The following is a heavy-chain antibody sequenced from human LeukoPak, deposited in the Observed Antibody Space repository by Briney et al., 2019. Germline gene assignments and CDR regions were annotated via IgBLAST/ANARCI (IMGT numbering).Heavy chain of an antibody. J-gene: IGHJ4*02. CDR3: ARGLDCRSTSCYLDN. Sequence: GGSLRLSCAASGFTFSSYGMHWVRQAPGKGLEWVAVISYDGSNKYYADSVKGRFTISRDNSKNTLYLQMNSLRAEDTAVYYCARGLDCRSTSCYLDNWGQGTLVTVSS. CDR1: GFTFSSYG. D-gene: IGHD2-2*01. V-gene: IGHV3-30*03. CDR2: ISYDGSNK.